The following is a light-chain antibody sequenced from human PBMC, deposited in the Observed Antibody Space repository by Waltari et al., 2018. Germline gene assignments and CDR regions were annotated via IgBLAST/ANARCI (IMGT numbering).Light chain of an antibody. J-gene: IGKJ2*01. CDR2: AAS. Sequence: DIQMTQSPSSLSASVGDRVTITCRASRSINIYLNWYQQKVGKAPKLLIYAASTLQSGVPSRFSGSGSGTDFTLTISSLQPEDFATYYCQQHYDAPPYTFGQGTKFEIK. V-gene: IGKV1-39*01. CDR1: RSINIY. CDR3: QQHYDAPPYT.